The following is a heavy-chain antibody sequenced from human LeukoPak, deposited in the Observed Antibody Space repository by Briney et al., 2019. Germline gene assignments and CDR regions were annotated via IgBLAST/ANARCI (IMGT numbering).Heavy chain of an antibody. CDR1: GFTFSSYG. CDR2: ISGSGGST. Sequence: PGGSLRLSCAASGFTFSSYGMSWVRQAPGKGLEWVSAISGSGGSTYYADSVKGRFTISRDNAKNSLYLQMNSLRAEDTAVYYCARDSSGWYYYYYMDVWGKGTTVTVSS. V-gene: IGHV3-23*01. J-gene: IGHJ6*03. D-gene: IGHD6-19*01. CDR3: ARDSSGWYYYYYMDV.